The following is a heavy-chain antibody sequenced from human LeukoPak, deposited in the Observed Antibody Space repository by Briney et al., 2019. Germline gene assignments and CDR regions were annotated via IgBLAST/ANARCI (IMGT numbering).Heavy chain of an antibody. V-gene: IGHV3-48*03. Sequence: GGSLRLSCAASGFTFSSYEMNWVRQAPGKGLEWVSYISSSGSTIYYADSVKGRFTISRDNAKNSLYLQMNSLRAEDTAVYYCARPQPIDDSSSWYEYYYYYMDVGGKGTTVTVSS. CDR2: ISSSGSTI. CDR3: ARPQPIDDSSSWYEYYYYYMDV. CDR1: GFTFSSYE. J-gene: IGHJ6*03. D-gene: IGHD6-13*01.